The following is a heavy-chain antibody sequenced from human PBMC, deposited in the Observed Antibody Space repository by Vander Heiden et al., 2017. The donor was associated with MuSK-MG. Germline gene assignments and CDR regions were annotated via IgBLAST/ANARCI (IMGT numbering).Heavy chain of an antibody. J-gene: IGHJ5*02. CDR3: AKEGGDYGEGFDP. CDR1: GFSLRTYS. Sequence: EVQLVESGGGLVKPGGSLRLSCGASGFSLRTYSMNWVRQAPGKGLEWVSSIGGTGTSIYYADSLKGRFTISRDNAKNSLYLQMNSLRVEDTAVYYCAKEGGDYGEGFDPWGQGTLVTVSS. D-gene: IGHD4-17*01. CDR2: IGGTGTSI. V-gene: IGHV3-21*02.